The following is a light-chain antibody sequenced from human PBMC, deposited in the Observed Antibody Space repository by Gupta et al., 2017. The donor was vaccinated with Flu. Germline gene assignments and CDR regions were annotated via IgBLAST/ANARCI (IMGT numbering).Light chain of an antibody. CDR1: SGPTYYA. Sequence: QLVLTQSPSASASLGASVKLTCTLSSGPTYYAIEWHQQQPGKGPRYLMKVNGDGSHSRADGTPDRFSGSSSGAERHLTISTLQAEDEDDYYCQTWDTAFWVFGGGTKLTVL. CDR3: QTWDTAFWV. J-gene: IGLJ3*02. CDR2: VNGDGSH. V-gene: IGLV4-69*01.